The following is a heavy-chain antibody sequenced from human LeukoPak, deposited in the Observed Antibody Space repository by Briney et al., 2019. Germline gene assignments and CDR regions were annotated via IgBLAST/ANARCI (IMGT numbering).Heavy chain of an antibody. J-gene: IGHJ6*02. CDR1: GGTFSSYA. CDR3: AMHYYGSGSYASHGMDV. Sequence: ASVKVSCTASGGTFSSYAISWVRQAPGQGLEWMGGIIPIFGTANYAQKFQGRVTITADESTSTAYMELSSLRSEDTAVYYCAMHYYGSGSYASHGMDVWGQGTTVSASS. D-gene: IGHD3-10*01. CDR2: IIPIFGTA. V-gene: IGHV1-69*13.